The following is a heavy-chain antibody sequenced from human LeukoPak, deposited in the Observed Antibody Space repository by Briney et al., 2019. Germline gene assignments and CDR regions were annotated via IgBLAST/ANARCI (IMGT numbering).Heavy chain of an antibody. CDR2: MNPNSGNT. CDR1: GYTFISYD. CDR3: TRVPRTAVGI. J-gene: IGHJ3*02. Sequence: GASVKVSCKASGYTFISYDINWVRQATGQGLEWMGYMNPNSGNTRYAQKFQGRVTMTRNTSISTAYMELSSLRSEDTALYYCTRVPRTAVGIWGQGTMVTVSS. D-gene: IGHD6-19*01. V-gene: IGHV1-8*01.